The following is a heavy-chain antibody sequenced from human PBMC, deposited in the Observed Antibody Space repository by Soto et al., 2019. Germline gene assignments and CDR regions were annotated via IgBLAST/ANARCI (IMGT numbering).Heavy chain of an antibody. J-gene: IGHJ5*02. CDR2: IYYSGST. CDR1: GGSISSGDYY. Sequence: QVQLQESGPGLVKPSQTLSLTCTVSGGSISSGDYYWSWIRQPPGKGLEWIGYIYYSGSTYYNPSLKSRVTISVDTSKNQFSLKLSSVTAADTAVYYCARADPGWELPRGMIDWFDPWGQGTLVTVSS. CDR3: ARADPGWELPRGMIDWFDP. D-gene: IGHD1-26*01. V-gene: IGHV4-30-4*01.